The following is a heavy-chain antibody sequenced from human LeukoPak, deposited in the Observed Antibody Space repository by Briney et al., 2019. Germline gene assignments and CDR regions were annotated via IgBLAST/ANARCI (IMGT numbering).Heavy chain of an antibody. V-gene: IGHV4-34*01. CDR3: ARDNLYSYCSSTSCQYYFDY. J-gene: IGHJ4*02. CDR1: GGSFSGYY. D-gene: IGHD2-2*01. Sequence: SETLSLTCAVCGGSFSGYYWSWIRQPPGKGLEWIGEINHSGSTNYNPSLKSRVTISVDTSKNQFSLKLSSVTAADTAVYYCARDNLYSYCSSTSCQYYFDYWGQGTLVTVSS. CDR2: INHSGST.